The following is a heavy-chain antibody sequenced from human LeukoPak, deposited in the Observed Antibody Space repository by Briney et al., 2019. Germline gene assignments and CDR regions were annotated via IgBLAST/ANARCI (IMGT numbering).Heavy chain of an antibody. J-gene: IGHJ4*02. Sequence: GGSLRLSCAASGFTFSSYAMSWVHQAPGKGLEWVSAISGSGGSTYYADSVKGRFTISRDNSKNTLYLQMNSLRAEDTAVYYCAKDRRRYSYGEGDFDYWGLGTLVTVSS. CDR2: ISGSGGST. CDR3: AKDRRRYSYGEGDFDY. CDR1: GFTFSSYA. V-gene: IGHV3-23*01. D-gene: IGHD5-18*01.